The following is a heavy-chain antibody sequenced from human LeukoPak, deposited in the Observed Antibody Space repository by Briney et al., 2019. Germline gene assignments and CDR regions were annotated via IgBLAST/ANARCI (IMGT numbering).Heavy chain of an antibody. CDR3: AREDCSGGSCYSQPLGY. D-gene: IGHD2-15*01. CDR1: GYTFTSYG. J-gene: IGHJ4*02. Sequence: ASVKVSCKASGYTFTSYGISWVRQAPGQGLEWMGWISAYNGNTNYAQKLQGRVTMTTDTSTSTAYMELRSLRSDDTAVYYCAREDCSGGSCYSQPLGYWGQGTLVTVSS. CDR2: ISAYNGNT. V-gene: IGHV1-18*01.